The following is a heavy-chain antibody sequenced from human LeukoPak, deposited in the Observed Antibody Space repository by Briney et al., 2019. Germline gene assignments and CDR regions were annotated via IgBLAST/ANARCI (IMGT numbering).Heavy chain of an antibody. V-gene: IGHV4-30-4*08. CDR2: IYYSGST. J-gene: IGHJ4*02. Sequence: SETLSLTCTVSGGSISSGDYYWSWIRQPPGKGLEWIGYIYYSGSTYYNPSLKSRVTISVDTSKNQFSLKLSSVTVADTAVYYCASGGGSSSWYLGFDYWGQGTLVTVSS. CDR1: GGSISSGDYY. D-gene: IGHD6-13*01. CDR3: ASGGGSSSWYLGFDY.